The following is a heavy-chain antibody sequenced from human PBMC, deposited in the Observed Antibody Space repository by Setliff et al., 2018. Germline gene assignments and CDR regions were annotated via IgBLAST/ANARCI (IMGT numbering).Heavy chain of an antibody. CDR2: IYYSGST. CDR3: ARDRRGGYGAINWFDP. J-gene: IGHJ5*02. D-gene: IGHD3-16*01. Sequence: SETLSLTCSVSGDSIGRGGYYWSWIRQQPGKGLEWIASIYYSGSTYYNPSLKSRLRVSMDSSKNQFYLDLSSVTAADTAVYYCARDRRGGYGAINWFDPRGQGTLVTVSS. V-gene: IGHV4-31*03. CDR1: GDSIGRGGYY.